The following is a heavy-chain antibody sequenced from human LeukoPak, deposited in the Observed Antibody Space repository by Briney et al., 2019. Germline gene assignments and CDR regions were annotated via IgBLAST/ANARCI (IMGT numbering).Heavy chain of an antibody. D-gene: IGHD1-7*01. CDR1: GYTFSSYS. CDR3: AKDERNWNYNLASQTYD. J-gene: IGHJ4*02. Sequence: PGGSLRLSCAASGYTFSSYSMNWVRQAPGKGLKWVSSISSSSSYIYYADSVKGRFTVSRDNSKNTLYLQMSSLRAEDTAVYYCAKDERNWNYNLASQTYDWGQGTLVTVSS. CDR2: ISSSSSYI. V-gene: IGHV3-21*04.